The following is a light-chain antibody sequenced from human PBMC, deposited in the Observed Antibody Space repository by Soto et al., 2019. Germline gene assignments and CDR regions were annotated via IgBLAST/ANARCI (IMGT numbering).Light chain of an antibody. CDR1: SIDVGGYNY. J-gene: IGLJ2*01. Sequence: QSALTQPASISGSPGQSITISCTGTSIDVGGYNYVSWYQQYPGKAPKLMIYDVDNRPSGVSNRFSGSKSGKTASLTISGLQAEDEADYYCSSYTSSSTVIFGGGTKLTVL. V-gene: IGLV2-14*03. CDR2: DVD. CDR3: SSYTSSSTVI.